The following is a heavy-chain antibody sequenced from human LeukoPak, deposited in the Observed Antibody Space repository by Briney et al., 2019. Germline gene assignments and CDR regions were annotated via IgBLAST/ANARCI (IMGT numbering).Heavy chain of an antibody. Sequence: GGSLRLSCAASGFTFRSYAMSWVRQAPGRGLEWVANIKQDGSAKYYVDSVKGRLTISRDNAKSLLYLQMSSLRAEDAAVYYCAGGQGFLIDYWGQGTLVTVSS. J-gene: IGHJ4*02. V-gene: IGHV3-7*01. CDR1: GFTFRSYA. CDR3: AGGQGFLIDY. CDR2: IKQDGSAK. D-gene: IGHD3-3*01.